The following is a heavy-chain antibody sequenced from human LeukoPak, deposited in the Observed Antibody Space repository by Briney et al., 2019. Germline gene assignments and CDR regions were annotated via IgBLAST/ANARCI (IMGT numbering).Heavy chain of an antibody. J-gene: IGHJ4*02. CDR3: AREEYGDHLWW. CDR2: IKQDGSEK. D-gene: IGHD4-17*01. V-gene: IGHV3-7*01. CDR1: GFIFSGYW. Sequence: GGSLRLSCAASGFIFSGYWMSWVRQAPGKGLEWVANIKQDGSEKYYVDSVKGRFSISRDNAKNSLYLQMNGLRAEDTAVYYCAREEYGDHLWWWGQGTPVTVSS.